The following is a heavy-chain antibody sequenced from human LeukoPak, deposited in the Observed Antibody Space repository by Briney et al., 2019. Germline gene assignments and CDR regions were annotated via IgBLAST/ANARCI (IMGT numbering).Heavy chain of an antibody. CDR3: ATNGIVGAKEPFDI. CDR1: GGSFSSYY. CDR2: IYYSGST. D-gene: IGHD1-26*01. J-gene: IGHJ3*02. V-gene: IGHV4-59*01. Sequence: SETLSLTCAVYGGSFSSYYWSWIRQPPGKGLEWIGYIYYSGSTNYNPSLKSRVTISVDTSKNQFSLKLSSVTAADTAVYYCATNGIVGAKEPFDIWGQGTMVTVSS.